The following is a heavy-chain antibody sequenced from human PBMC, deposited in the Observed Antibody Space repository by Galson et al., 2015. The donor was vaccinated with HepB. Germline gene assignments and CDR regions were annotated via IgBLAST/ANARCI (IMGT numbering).Heavy chain of an antibody. Sequence: LRLSCAASGFTFSRYTMHWVRQAPGGGLEWVAVIWYDGSNKYFADSVKGRFTISRDNSKNTLSLQMDSLRPEDTAVYYCARDDYPDNVVMLDYWGQGIQVTVSS. D-gene: IGHD3-16*02. J-gene: IGHJ4*02. CDR1: GFTFSRYT. V-gene: IGHV3-33*01. CDR3: ARDDYPDNVVMLDY. CDR2: IWYDGSNK.